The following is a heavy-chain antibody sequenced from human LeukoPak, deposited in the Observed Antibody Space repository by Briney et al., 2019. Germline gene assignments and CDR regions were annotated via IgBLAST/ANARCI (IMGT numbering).Heavy chain of an antibody. J-gene: IGHJ5*02. Sequence: SETLSLTCTVSGGSISSYYWSWIRQPAGKGLEWIGRIYTSGSTNYNPSLKSRVTMSVDTSKNQFSLKLSSVTAADTAVYYCARDSPHSIAAAQTSNFDPWGQGTLVTVSS. D-gene: IGHD6-13*01. V-gene: IGHV4-4*07. CDR3: ARDSPHSIAAAQTSNFDP. CDR2: IYTSGST. CDR1: GGSISSYY.